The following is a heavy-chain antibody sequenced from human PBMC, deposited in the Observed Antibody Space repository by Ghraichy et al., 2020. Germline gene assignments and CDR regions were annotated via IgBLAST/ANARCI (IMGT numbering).Heavy chain of an antibody. D-gene: IGHD6-13*01. CDR2: ISSNSAYI. J-gene: IGHJ5*02. CDR1: GFTFSRYT. V-gene: IGHV3-21*01. Sequence: LSLTCAASGFTFSRYTMTWVRQAPGKGLEWVSTISSNSAYIYYADSLKGRFIISRDNAYDSLYLQMNNLRAEDTAVYYCARDPLRGSSSEGWFDPWGQGTLVTVFS. CDR3: ARDPLRGSSSEGWFDP.